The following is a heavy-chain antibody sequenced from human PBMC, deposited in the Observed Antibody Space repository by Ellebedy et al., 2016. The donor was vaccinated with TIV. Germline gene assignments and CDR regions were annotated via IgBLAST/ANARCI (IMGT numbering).Heavy chain of an antibody. V-gene: IGHV4-4*08. CDR1: GTVISRFY. CDR2: IYSSQST. CDR3: AREGRSSWYSGYYYYGMDV. Sequence: MPSETLSLTCSVSGTVISRFYWSWIRQPPGKGLEWIGDIYSSQSTNYHPSLKSRVTTSVDTSKNQFSLKVTSVTAADTAIYYCAREGRSSWYSGYYYYGMDVWGQGTTVTVSS. D-gene: IGHD6-13*01. J-gene: IGHJ6*02.